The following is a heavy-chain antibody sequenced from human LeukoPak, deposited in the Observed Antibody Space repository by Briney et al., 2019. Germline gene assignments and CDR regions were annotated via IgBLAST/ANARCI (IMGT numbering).Heavy chain of an antibody. CDR1: GGTFSSYA. CDR2: IIPIFGMA. V-gene: IGHV1-69*04. CDR3: ARDADIAVAGISSANWFDP. D-gene: IGHD6-19*01. J-gene: IGHJ5*02. Sequence: ASGGTFSSYAISWVRQAPGQGLEWMGRIIPIFGMANHAQNFQGRVTITADKSTSTAYMELSSLTSEGTAVYFCARDADIAVAGISSANWFDPWGQGTLVTVSA.